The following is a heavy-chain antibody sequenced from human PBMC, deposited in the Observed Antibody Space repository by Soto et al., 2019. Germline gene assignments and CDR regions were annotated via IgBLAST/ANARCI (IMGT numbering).Heavy chain of an antibody. CDR1: GFTFSNAW. CDR2: IKSKTDGGTT. CDR3: TTGLCSTSCLDAFDI. J-gene: IGHJ3*02. D-gene: IGHD2-2*01. Sequence: GGSLRLSCAASGFTFSNAWMSWVRQAPGKGLEWVGRIKSKTDGGTTDYAAPVKGRFTISRDDSKNTLYLQMNSLKTEDTAVYYCTTGLCSTSCLDAFDIWGQGTMVTVSS. V-gene: IGHV3-15*01.